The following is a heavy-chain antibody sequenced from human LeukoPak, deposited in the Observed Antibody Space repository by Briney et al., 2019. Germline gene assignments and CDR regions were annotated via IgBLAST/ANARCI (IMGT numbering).Heavy chain of an antibody. CDR2: IYTSGST. CDR3: ARGPPAAILGYYYMDV. V-gene: IGHV4-61*02. Sequence: KTSETLSLTCTVSGGSISSGSYYWSWIRQPAGKGLEWIGRIYTSGSTNYNPSLKSRVTISVDTSKNQFSLKLSSVTAADTAVYYCARGPPAAILGYYYMDVWGKGTTVTVSS. CDR1: GGSISSGSYY. D-gene: IGHD2-2*02. J-gene: IGHJ6*03.